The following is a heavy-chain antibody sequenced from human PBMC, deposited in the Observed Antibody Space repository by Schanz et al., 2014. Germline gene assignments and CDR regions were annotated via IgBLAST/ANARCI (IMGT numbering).Heavy chain of an antibody. CDR3: TPRYCSGGNCYPWHYYYLMDV. Sequence: EVQLVESGGGLVKPGGSLRLSCVASGFIFDNYAMNWVRRAPGKGLEWVASISSGSTFEYYADSVMGRFTISRDNSKNTLYLQMNSLRAEDTAVYYCTPRYCSGGNCYPWHYYYLMDVWGQGTTVTVSS. CDR2: ISSGSTFE. V-gene: IGHV3-21*04. J-gene: IGHJ6*02. CDR1: GFIFDNYA. D-gene: IGHD2-15*01.